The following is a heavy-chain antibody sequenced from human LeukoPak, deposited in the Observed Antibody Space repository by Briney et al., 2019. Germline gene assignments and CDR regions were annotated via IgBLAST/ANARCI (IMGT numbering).Heavy chain of an antibody. CDR3: ARQPANTAAFDI. J-gene: IGHJ3*02. CDR2: VRDNGEN. Sequence: SETLSLTCTVSGGSINTYYWSWIRQPPGKGLEWIAYVRDNGENNYNPSLKSRVAISVDTANNQISLRLNFVAAADTAIYYCARQPANTAAFDIWGLGTMVAVSS. V-gene: IGHV4-59*08. D-gene: IGHD5-18*01. CDR1: GGSINTYY.